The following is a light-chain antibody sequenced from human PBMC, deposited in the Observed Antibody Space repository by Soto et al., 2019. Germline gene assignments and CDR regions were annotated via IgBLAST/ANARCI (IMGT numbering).Light chain of an antibody. Sequence: QSALTQPASVSGSPGQSITISCTGTSSDVGGYNYVSWYQQHPGKAPKLMIYEVSNRPSGVSNRFSGSKSGDTASLTISGLQTEDEADYYCSSYTRSSISVFGPGTKLTVL. J-gene: IGLJ1*01. CDR2: EVS. CDR3: SSYTRSSISV. CDR1: SSDVGGYNY. V-gene: IGLV2-14*01.